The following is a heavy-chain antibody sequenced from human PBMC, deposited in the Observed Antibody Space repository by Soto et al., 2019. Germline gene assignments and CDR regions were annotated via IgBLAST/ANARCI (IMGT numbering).Heavy chain of an antibody. CDR2: IYYSGST. J-gene: IGHJ4*02. CDR3: ARAQTIFGIITVFDY. V-gene: IGHV4-31*03. D-gene: IGHD3-3*01. CDR1: GGSINSGGYY. Sequence: SETLSLTCTVSGGSINSGGYYWSWIRQHPGKGLEWIGYIYYSGSTYYNPSLKSRVTISVDTSKNQFSLKLTSVTAADAAVYFCARAQTIFGIITVFDYWGQGTLVTVSS.